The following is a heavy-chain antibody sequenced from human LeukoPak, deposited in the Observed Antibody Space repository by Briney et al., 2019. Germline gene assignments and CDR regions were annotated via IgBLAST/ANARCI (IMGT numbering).Heavy chain of an antibody. Sequence: PSETLSLTCNVSGASISRSNYYWSWIRQPAGKGLEWIGRIYSTGTTKYNPSLKSRVTISVDTSKNQFSLKLSSVTAADTAVYYCARTTEAHSWRTRYYDYYMDVWGKGTTVTVSS. D-gene: IGHD6-13*01. V-gene: IGHV4-61*02. CDR2: IYSTGTT. CDR1: GASISRSNYY. CDR3: ARTTEAHSWRTRYYDYYMDV. J-gene: IGHJ6*03.